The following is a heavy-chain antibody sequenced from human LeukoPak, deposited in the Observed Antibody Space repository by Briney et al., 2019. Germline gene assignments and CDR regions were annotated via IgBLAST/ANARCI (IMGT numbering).Heavy chain of an antibody. CDR1: GYTFTSYG. J-gene: IGHJ5*02. CDR2: ISAYNGNT. V-gene: IGHV1-18*01. D-gene: IGHD4-17*01. Sequence: ASVKVSCKASGYTFTSYGISWVRQAPGQGLEWMGWISAYNGNTNYAQKLQGRVTMTTDTSTSTAYMELRSLRSDDTAVYCCAREQGIYGDYIAWFDPWGQGTLVTVSS. CDR3: AREQGIYGDYIAWFDP.